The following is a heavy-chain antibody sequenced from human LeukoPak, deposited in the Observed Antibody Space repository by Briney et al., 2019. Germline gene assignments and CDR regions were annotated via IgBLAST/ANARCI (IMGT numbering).Heavy chain of an antibody. CDR3: ARGRTRREYSYGYDY. Sequence: SETLSLTCTVSGGSISSSSYYWGWIRQPPGKGLEWIGEIYHSGSTNYNPSLKSRVTILADNSENQFSLRLSSVTAADTAVYYCARGRTRREYSYGYDYWGQGTLVTVSS. D-gene: IGHD5-18*01. CDR2: IYHSGST. V-gene: IGHV4-39*07. CDR1: GGSISSSSYY. J-gene: IGHJ4*02.